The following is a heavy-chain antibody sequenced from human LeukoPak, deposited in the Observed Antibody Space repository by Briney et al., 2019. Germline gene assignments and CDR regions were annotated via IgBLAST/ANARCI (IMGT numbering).Heavy chain of an antibody. D-gene: IGHD6-13*01. CDR1: GFTFSSYA. Sequence: GGSLTLSCAASGFTFSSYAMSWVRQAPGEGREWVSSISGSGGSTYYADSVKGRFTISRDNSKNTLYLQMNSLRAEDTAVYYCAKPYSHEGSSWYFDYWGQGTLVTVSS. CDR2: ISGSGGST. J-gene: IGHJ4*02. CDR3: AKPYSHEGSSWYFDY. V-gene: IGHV3-23*01.